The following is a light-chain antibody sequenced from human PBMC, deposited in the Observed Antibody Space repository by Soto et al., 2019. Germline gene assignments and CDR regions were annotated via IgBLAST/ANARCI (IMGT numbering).Light chain of an antibody. J-gene: IGKJ1*01. Sequence: EIVMTQSPATLSVSPGERATLSCRAIQSARSSFLAWYQQKPGQAPSLLIYGASTRATGIPARFSGSGSGTEFTLTINSLQSEDFAVYYCQQYNNWPPWTFGQGTKVDIK. CDR2: GAS. V-gene: IGKV3-15*01. CDR1: QSARSSF. CDR3: QQYNNWPPWT.